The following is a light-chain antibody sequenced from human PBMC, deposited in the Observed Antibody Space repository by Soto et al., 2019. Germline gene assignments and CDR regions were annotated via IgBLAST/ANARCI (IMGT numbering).Light chain of an antibody. Sequence: QLTQSPSSLSASVGDSVTMTCRASQGISSFLAWYQQKPGKAPKLLIYAASTLQSGVPSRFSGSGSGTDFTLTISSLQPEDFATYYCQQSYSTLWTFGQGTKVDIK. J-gene: IGKJ1*01. CDR2: AAS. CDR3: QQSYSTLWT. V-gene: IGKV1-9*01. CDR1: QGISSF.